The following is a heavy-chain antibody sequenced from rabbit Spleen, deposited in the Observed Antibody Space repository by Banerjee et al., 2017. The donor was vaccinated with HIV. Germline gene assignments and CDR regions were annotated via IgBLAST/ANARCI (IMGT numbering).Heavy chain of an antibody. V-gene: IGHV1S45*01. CDR2: IDTSNNGRT. Sequence: QEQLVESGGGLVQPGGSLKLSCKASGFDFSSDYWICWVRQAPGKGLEWIACIDTSNNGRTYYASWVNGRFTISRHNAQNKLYLQLNSLTAADTATYFCVRDQAGDAGYGPWYFNLWGPGTLVTVS. D-gene: IGHD4-2*01. J-gene: IGHJ4*01. CDR3: VRDQAGDAGYGPWYFNL. CDR1: GFDFSSDYW.